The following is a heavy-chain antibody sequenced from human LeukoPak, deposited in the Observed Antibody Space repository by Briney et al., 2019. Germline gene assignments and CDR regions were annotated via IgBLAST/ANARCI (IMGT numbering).Heavy chain of an antibody. CDR1: GFTFSSYW. CDR2: INSDGSST. V-gene: IGHV3-74*01. J-gene: IGHJ4*02. Sequence: PGGSLRLSCAASGFTFSSYWMHWVRQAPGKGLVWVSRINSDGSSTSYADSVKGRFTISRDNAKNTLYLQMNSLRAEDTAVYYCAKRVGWEYQLPFDYWGQGTLVTVSS. CDR3: AKRVGWEYQLPFDY. D-gene: IGHD2-2*01.